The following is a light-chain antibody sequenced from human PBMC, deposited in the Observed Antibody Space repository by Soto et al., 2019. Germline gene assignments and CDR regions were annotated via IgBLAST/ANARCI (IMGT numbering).Light chain of an antibody. CDR3: GTWGSRLSAGV. CDR2: DNN. CDR1: SSNIGNNY. J-gene: IGLJ3*02. V-gene: IGLV1-51*01. Sequence: QSALTQPPSVSAAPGQKVTISCSGSSSNIGNNYVSWYQQLPGTAPKLLIYDNNKRPSGIPDRFSGSKSGTSATLGITGLQTGDEADYYCGTWGSRLSAGVFGGGTQLTVL.